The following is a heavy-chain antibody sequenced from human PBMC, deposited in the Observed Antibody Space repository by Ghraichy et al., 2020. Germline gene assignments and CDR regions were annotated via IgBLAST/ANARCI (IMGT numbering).Heavy chain of an antibody. D-gene: IGHD6-6*01. CDR2: ISGSGGST. Sequence: GESLNISCAASGFTFSSDAMSWVRQAPGKGLEWVSAISGSGGSTYYADSVTGRFTISRDNSKNTLYLQMNSLRAEDTAVYYCAKVMVIAARPGRYFDYWGQGTLVTVSS. CDR3: AKVMVIAARPGRYFDY. V-gene: IGHV3-23*01. CDR1: GFTFSSDA. J-gene: IGHJ4*02.